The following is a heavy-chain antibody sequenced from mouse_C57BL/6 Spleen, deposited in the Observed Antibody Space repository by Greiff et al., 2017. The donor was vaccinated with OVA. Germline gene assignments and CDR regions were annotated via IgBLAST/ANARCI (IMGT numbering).Heavy chain of an antibody. CDR1: GYTFTDYY. V-gene: IGHV1-26*01. D-gene: IGHD2-3*01. CDR3: ARFNDGYHYAMDY. Sequence: EVQLQQSGPELVKPGASVKISCKASGYTFTDYYMNWVKQSHGKSLEWIGDINPNNGGTSYNQKFKGKATLTVDKSSSTAYMELRSLTSEDSAVYYCARFNDGYHYAMDYWGQGTSVTVSS. J-gene: IGHJ4*01. CDR2: INPNNGGT.